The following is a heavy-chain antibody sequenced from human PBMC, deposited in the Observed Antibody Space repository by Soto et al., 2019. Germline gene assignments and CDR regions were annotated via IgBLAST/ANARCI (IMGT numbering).Heavy chain of an antibody. CDR3: ARPAWGRPYDYYGMDV. Sequence: GESLKISCKGSGCSFTSYWIGWVRQMPGKGLEWMGIIYPGDSDTRYSPSFQGQVTISADKSISTAYLQWSSLKASDTAMYYCARPAWGRPYDYYGMDVWGQGTTVTVSS. D-gene: IGHD7-27*01. V-gene: IGHV5-51*01. CDR1: GCSFTSYW. CDR2: IYPGDSDT. J-gene: IGHJ6*02.